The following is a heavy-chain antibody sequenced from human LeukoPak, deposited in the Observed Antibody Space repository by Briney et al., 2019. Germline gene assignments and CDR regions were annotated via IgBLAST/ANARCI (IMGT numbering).Heavy chain of an antibody. CDR2: IRYDGSNK. Sequence: GGSLRLSCAASGFTFSSYGMHWVRQAPDKGLEWVAFIRYDGSNKYYADSVKGRFTISRDNSKNTLYLQMNSLRSEDTAVYYCARDLYCSGGSCYPDYWGQGTLVTVSS. CDR1: GFTFSSYG. D-gene: IGHD2-15*01. CDR3: ARDLYCSGGSCYPDY. J-gene: IGHJ4*02. V-gene: IGHV3-30*02.